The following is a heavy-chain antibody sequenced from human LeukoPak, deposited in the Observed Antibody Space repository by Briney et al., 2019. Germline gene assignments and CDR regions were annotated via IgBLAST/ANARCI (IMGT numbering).Heavy chain of an antibody. CDR1: GYTFTGYY. V-gene: IGHV1-2*02. Sequence: ASVKVSCKASGYTFTGYYMHWVRQAPGQGLEWMGWINPNSGGTNYAQKFQGRVTMTRDTSISTAYMELSRLRSDDRAVYYCARARRITMIVVANNWFDPWGQGTLVTVSS. D-gene: IGHD3-22*01. CDR3: ARARRITMIVVANNWFDP. CDR2: INPNSGGT. J-gene: IGHJ5*02.